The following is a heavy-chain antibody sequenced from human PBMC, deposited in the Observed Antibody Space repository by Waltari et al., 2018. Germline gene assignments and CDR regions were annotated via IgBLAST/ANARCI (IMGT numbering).Heavy chain of an antibody. CDR2: ISSGGST. D-gene: IGHD7-27*01. Sequence: EVQLVESGGGLVQPGGSLRLSCAASGFTVSSNYMSWVRQAPGKGLEWVSVISSGGSTYYADAVKGRFTSSRDNSKNTLYLQMNSLRAEDTAVYYCARDRMPPTWGFDYWGQGTLV. CDR3: ARDRMPPTWGFDY. J-gene: IGHJ4*02. V-gene: IGHV3-66*02. CDR1: GFTVSSNY.